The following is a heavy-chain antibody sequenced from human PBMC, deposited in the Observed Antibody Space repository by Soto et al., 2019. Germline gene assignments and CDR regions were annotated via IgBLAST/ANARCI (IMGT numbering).Heavy chain of an antibody. CDR1: GFTFSSYA. D-gene: IGHD3-22*01. J-gene: IGHJ3*02. Sequence: GGSLRLSCAASGFTFSSYAMSWVRQAPGKGLEWVSAISGSGGSTYYADSVKGRFTISRDNSKNTLYLQMNSLRADDTAVYYCAKPYDSSGYYYSDAFDIWGQGTMVTVSS. CDR2: ISGSGGST. CDR3: AKPYDSSGYYYSDAFDI. V-gene: IGHV3-23*01.